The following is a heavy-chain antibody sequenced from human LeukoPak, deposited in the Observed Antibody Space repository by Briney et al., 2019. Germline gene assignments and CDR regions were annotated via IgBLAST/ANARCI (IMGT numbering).Heavy chain of an antibody. D-gene: IGHD3-10*01. CDR1: GYSISSGYY. V-gene: IGHV4-38-2*02. Sequence: SETLSLSCAVSGYSISSGYYWGWIPQPPGKGLEWIGSIYHSGSTTYNPTLKSRVTISVDTSKNQFSLTLSSVTAADTAVYYCARDRRVVTMARREWDWFDPWGQRTLGTVSS. J-gene: IGHJ5*02. CDR3: ARDRRVVTMARREWDWFDP. CDR2: IYHSGST.